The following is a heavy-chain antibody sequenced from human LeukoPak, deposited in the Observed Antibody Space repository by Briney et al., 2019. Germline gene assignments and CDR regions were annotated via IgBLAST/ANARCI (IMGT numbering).Heavy chain of an antibody. Sequence: SETLSLTCAVYGGSFSGYYWSWIRQPPGKGLEWIGEINHSGSTNYNPSLKSRVTISVDTSKNQFSLKLSSVTAADTAVYYCARGVVGYDILTGYPGNWFDPWGQGTLVTVSS. J-gene: IGHJ5*02. D-gene: IGHD3-9*01. CDR3: ARGVVGYDILTGYPGNWFDP. V-gene: IGHV4-34*01. CDR1: GGSFSGYY. CDR2: INHSGST.